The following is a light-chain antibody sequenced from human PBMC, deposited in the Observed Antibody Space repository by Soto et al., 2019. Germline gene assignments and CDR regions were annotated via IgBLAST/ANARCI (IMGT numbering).Light chain of an antibody. V-gene: IGKV3-20*01. Sequence: EIVLTQSPGTLSLSPGERATLSCRASQSVNTNYLTWYQLKPGQAPRLLIYGASSRATGIPDRFSGSGSGTDCTLTISRLEPEDFAVYYCQQYGSSPPMFTFGQGTKLEIK. CDR3: QQYGSSPPMFT. CDR2: GAS. J-gene: IGKJ2*01. CDR1: QSVNTNY.